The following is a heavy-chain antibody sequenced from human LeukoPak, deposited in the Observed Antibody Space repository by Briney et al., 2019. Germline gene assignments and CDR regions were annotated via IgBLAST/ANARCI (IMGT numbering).Heavy chain of an antibody. CDR1: GGSFSDYY. V-gene: IGHV4-34*01. Sequence: MTSKTLSLTCAVYGGSFSDYYWSWIRQPPGKGLEWIGEINHSGSTNYNPSLKSRVTISVDTSKNQFSLKLSSVTAADTAVYYCARRGGYCSGGSCYRMYYFDYWGQGTLVTVSS. CDR2: INHSGST. D-gene: IGHD2-15*01. J-gene: IGHJ4*02. CDR3: ARRGGYCSGGSCYRMYYFDY.